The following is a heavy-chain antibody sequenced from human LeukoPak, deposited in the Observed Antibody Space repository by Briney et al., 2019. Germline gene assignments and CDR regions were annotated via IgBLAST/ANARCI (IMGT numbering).Heavy chain of an antibody. CDR2: INGDGSST. D-gene: IGHD3-10*01. CDR1: GFTFSNYG. CDR3: ARGTSSSGTFSSYYYYFYGMDV. Sequence: GGSLRLSCATSGFTFSNYGMHWVRQAPGKGLVWVSRINGDGSSTSYADSVKGRFTISRDNAKNTLYLQMNSLRAEDTAVYYCARGTSSSGTFSSYYYYFYGMDVWGQGTTVTVSS. J-gene: IGHJ6*02. V-gene: IGHV3-74*01.